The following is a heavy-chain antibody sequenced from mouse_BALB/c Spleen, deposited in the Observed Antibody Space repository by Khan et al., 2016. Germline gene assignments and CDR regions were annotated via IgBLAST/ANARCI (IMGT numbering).Heavy chain of an antibody. V-gene: IGHV3-2*02. Sequence: EVKLEVSGPGLVKPSQSLSLTCTVTGYSITSDYAWNWIRQFPGNKLEWMGYISYSGSTSYNPSLKSRISITRDTSKNQFFLQLNSVTTEDTATYYCARRDRFDYWGQGTTLTVSS. CDR1: GYSITSDYA. CDR2: ISYSGST. J-gene: IGHJ2*01. CDR3: ARRDRFDY.